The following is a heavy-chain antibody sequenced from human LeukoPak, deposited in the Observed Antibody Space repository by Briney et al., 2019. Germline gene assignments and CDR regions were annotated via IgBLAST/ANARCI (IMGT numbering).Heavy chain of an antibody. J-gene: IGHJ4*02. CDR3: ARGSIAVAGTLSYFDY. V-gene: IGHV1-69*05. CDR1: GGTFSSYA. Sequence: SVKVSCKASGGTFSSYAISWVRQAPGQGLEWMGGIIPIFGTANYAQKFQGRVTITTDESTSTAYMELSSLRSEDTAVYYCARGSIAVAGTLSYFDYWGQGTLVTVSS. D-gene: IGHD6-19*01. CDR2: IIPIFGTA.